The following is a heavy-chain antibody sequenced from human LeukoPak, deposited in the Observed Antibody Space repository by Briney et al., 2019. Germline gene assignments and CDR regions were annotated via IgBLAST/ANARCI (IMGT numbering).Heavy chain of an antibody. D-gene: IGHD2-15*01. V-gene: IGHV4-38-2*01. CDR3: ARVNTSIVVVVAAMGYFDY. Sequence: SETLSLTCAVSGYSIGSGYYWGWIRQPPGKGLEWIGSIYHSGSTYNNPSLKSRVTISVDTSKNQFSLKLSSVTAADTAVYYCARVNTSIVVVVAAMGYFDYWGQGTLVTVSS. CDR2: IYHSGST. CDR1: GYSIGSGYY. J-gene: IGHJ4*02.